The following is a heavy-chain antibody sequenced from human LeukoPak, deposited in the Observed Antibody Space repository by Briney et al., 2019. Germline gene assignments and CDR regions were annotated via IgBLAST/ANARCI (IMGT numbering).Heavy chain of an antibody. CDR1: GGSISSSSYY. CDR3: ARHSLMPYAFDI. Sequence: PAETLSLPCTVSGGSISSSSYYWGWVRKPPGKGLEWIGSIYYSGSTYYSPSLKSRVTISVDTSKNQFSLKLSSVTAADTAVYYCARHSLMPYAFDIWGQGTMVTVSS. D-gene: IGHD2-2*01. CDR2: IYYSGST. J-gene: IGHJ3*02. V-gene: IGHV4-39*01.